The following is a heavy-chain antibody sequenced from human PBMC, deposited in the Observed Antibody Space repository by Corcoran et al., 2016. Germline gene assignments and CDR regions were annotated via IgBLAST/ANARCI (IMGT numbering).Heavy chain of an antibody. CDR1: GGSVSSGSYY. CDR2: IYYSGST. Sequence: QVQLQESGPGLVKPSETLSLTCTVSGGSVSSGSYYWGWIRQPPGKGLEWIGNIYYSGSTNYNPSLKSRVTISVDTSKNQFSLKLSSVTAADTAVYYCAREGTASAAGFRPSRHWFDPWGQGTLVTVSS. CDR3: AREGTASAAGFRPSRHWFDP. V-gene: IGHV4-61*01. J-gene: IGHJ5*02. D-gene: IGHD6-13*01.